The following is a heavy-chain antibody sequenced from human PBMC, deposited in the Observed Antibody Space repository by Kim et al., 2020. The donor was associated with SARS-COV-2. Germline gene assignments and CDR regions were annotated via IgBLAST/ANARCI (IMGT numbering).Heavy chain of an antibody. CDR1: GFTFSSYW. D-gene: IGHD2-2*01. V-gene: IGHV3-7*03. CDR3: ARYIVVVPAAMIGWFDP. CDR2: IKQDGSEK. J-gene: IGHJ5*02. Sequence: GGSLRLSCAASGFTFSSYWMSWVRQAPGKGLEWVANIKQDGSEKYYVDSVKGRFTISRDNAKNSLYLQMNSLRAEDTAVYYCARYIVVVPAAMIGWFDPWGQGTLVTVSS.